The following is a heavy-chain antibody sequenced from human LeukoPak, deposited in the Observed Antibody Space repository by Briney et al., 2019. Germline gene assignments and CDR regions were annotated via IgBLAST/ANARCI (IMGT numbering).Heavy chain of an antibody. V-gene: IGHV3-9*01. J-gene: IGHJ6*03. Sequence: GRSPRLSCSASGFSIDDYAMHWIRQVPGKGLEWVSGISWNSGSIGYADSVRGRFTISRDNAKNSLYLQMNSLRAEDTALYYCATGRTGEDYYYYYYMDVWGKGTTVTVSS. CDR1: GFSIDDYA. CDR3: ATGRTGEDYYYYYYMDV. CDR2: ISWNSGSI. D-gene: IGHD3-9*01.